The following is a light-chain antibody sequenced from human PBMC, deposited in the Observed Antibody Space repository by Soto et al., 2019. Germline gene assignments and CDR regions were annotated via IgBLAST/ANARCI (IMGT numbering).Light chain of an antibody. Sequence: QSVLTQPASVSGSPGQSITISCTGTSSDVGANSSVSWYQQHPGKAPKLIIYDVSYRPSGVSNRFSGSTSVNTTSLTLSGRQAEDEDDYECSSNNSIDTPVIVTGSKV. CDR2: DVS. CDR3: SSNNSIDTPV. J-gene: IGLJ1*01. CDR1: SSDVGANSS. V-gene: IGLV2-14*01.